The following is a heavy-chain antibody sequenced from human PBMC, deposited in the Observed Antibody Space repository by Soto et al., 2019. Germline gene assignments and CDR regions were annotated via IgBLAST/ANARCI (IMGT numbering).Heavy chain of an antibody. CDR2: INHSGST. CDR1: GGSFSGYI. V-gene: IGHV4-34*01. D-gene: IGHD3-3*01. Sequence: PSETLSLTCDVYGGSFSGYIWTWIRQTPGKGLQWIGQINHSGSTYYNPSLESRVTISVDTSKNQFSLKLSSVTAADTAVYYCARAGLEWSYNWFDPWGQGTLVTVSS. CDR3: ARAGLEWSYNWFDP. J-gene: IGHJ5*02.